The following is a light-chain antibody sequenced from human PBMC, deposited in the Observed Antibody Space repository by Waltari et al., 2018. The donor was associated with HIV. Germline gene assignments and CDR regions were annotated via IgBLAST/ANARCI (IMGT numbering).Light chain of an antibody. CDR1: SSDFGVYNF. CDR2: DVS. CDR3: CSYAGSYPVV. Sequence: QPALPPPPSVSGSPGPSVTISCTCTSSDFGVYNFISGYQQPPGKATKLMIYDVSKRPAGVPDRLSGSKSGNTASLTISGLQAEDEADYYCCSYAGSYPVVFGGGTKLTVL. J-gene: IGLJ2*01. V-gene: IGLV2-11*01.